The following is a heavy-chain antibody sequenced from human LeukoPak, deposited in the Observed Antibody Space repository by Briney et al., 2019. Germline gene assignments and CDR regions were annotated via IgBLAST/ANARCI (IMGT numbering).Heavy chain of an antibody. CDR3: ARALLLTHYYYYYMDV. J-gene: IGHJ6*03. V-gene: IGHV1-69*13. CDR2: IIPIFGTA. CDR1: GGTFSSYA. Sequence: SVKVSXKASGGTFSSYAISWVRQAPGQGLEWMGGIIPIFGTANYAQKFQGRVTITADESTSTAYMELSSLRSEDTAVYYCARALLLTHYYYYYMDVWGKGTTVTVSS. D-gene: IGHD4/OR15-4a*01.